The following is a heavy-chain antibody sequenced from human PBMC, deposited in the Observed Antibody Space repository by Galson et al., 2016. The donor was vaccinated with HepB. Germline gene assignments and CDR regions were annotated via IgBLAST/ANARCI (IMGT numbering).Heavy chain of an antibody. V-gene: IGHV1-3*01. Sequence: SVKVSCKAPGYTSTTYAMYWVRQAPGQRLEWMGWINAANGDTKYSQKLQGRGTITWDTSANTAYMELSSLRSEDTAVYYCARGHIVATVDYYYYGLDVWGQGTTVTVSS. CDR3: ARGHIVATVDYYYYGLDV. CDR1: GYTSTTYA. CDR2: INAANGDT. D-gene: IGHD5-12*01. J-gene: IGHJ6*02.